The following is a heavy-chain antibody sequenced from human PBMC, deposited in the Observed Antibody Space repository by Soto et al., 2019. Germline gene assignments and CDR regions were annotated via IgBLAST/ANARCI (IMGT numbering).Heavy chain of an antibody. V-gene: IGHV4-59*01. CDR2: IYYSGST. CDR1: GGSISSYY. CDR3: ARIREGIVGAIDY. J-gene: IGHJ4*02. D-gene: IGHD1-26*01. Sequence: SETLSLTCTVSGGSISSYYWSWIRQPPGKGLEWIGYIYYSGSTNYNPSLKSRVTISVDTSKNQFPLKLSSVTAADTAVYYCARIREGIVGAIDYWGQGTLVTVSS.